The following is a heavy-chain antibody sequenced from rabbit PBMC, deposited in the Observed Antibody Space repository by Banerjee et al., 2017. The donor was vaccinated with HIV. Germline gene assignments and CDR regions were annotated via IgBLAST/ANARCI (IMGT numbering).Heavy chain of an antibody. Sequence: QEQLEESGGDLVKPEGSLTITCTASGFSFSNKYVICWVRQAPGKGLEWIACIHVGGDGNTYYASWAKGRFTVSKASWTTVTLQMTSLTAADTASYFCARDLTGVIGWNFKLWGQGTLVTVS. V-gene: IGHV1S45*01. J-gene: IGHJ4*01. CDR1: GFSFSNKYV. CDR3: ARDLTGVIGWNFKL. CDR2: IHVGGDGNT. D-gene: IGHD1-1*01.